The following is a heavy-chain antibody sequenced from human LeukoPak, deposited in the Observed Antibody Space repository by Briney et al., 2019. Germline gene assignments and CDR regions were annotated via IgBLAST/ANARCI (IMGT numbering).Heavy chain of an antibody. CDR3: ARPGFWSGYLGGFDY. CDR1: GGSISSYY. V-gene: IGHV4-59*08. Sequence: SETLSLTCTVSGGSISSYYWSWIRQPPGKGLEWIGYIYYSGSTNYNPSLKSRVTISVDTSKNQFSLKLSSVTAADTAVYYCARPGFWSGYLGGFDYWGQGTLVTVSS. J-gene: IGHJ4*02. CDR2: IYYSGST. D-gene: IGHD3-3*01.